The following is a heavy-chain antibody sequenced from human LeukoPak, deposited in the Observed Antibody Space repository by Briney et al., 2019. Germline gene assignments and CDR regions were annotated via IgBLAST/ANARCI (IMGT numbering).Heavy chain of an antibody. CDR2: IYHSGST. Sequence: PSETLSLTCAVSGYSISSGYYWGWIRQPPGKGLEWIGSIYHSGSTNYSPSLKSRVTISVDTSKNQFSLKVTSVTAADTAVYYCARLGYCSGANCYRSFDYWGQGTLVTVSS. CDR3: ARLGYCSGANCYRSFDY. CDR1: GYSISSGYY. J-gene: IGHJ4*02. D-gene: IGHD2-15*01. V-gene: IGHV4-38-2*01.